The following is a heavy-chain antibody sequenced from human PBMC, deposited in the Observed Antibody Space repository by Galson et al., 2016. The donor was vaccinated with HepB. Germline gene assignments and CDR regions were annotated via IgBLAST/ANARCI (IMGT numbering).Heavy chain of an antibody. CDR1: GGSIRSGSSSRSNYY. V-gene: IGHV4-39*01. J-gene: IGHJ4*02. CDR3: ASLIITGSGNFFDF. CDR2: VNYSGTT. Sequence: SETLSLTCTVSGGSIRSGSSSRSNYYWTWVRQPPGEGLEWIGSVNYSGTTFYNAPLNIRVTMSVDTSKSQFSLQLTSVTAADTAVYYCASLIITGSGNFFDFWGQGTLVTVSS. D-gene: IGHD3-10*01.